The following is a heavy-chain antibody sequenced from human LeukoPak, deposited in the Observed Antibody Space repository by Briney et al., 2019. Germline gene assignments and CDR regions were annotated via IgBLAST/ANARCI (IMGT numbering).Heavy chain of an antibody. D-gene: IGHD6-6*01. Sequence: SQTLSLTCTVSGGSISSGDYYWSWIRQPPGKGLEWIGYIYYSGSTYYNPSLKSRVTISVDTSKNQFSLKLSSVTAADTAVYYCARYDSSSREAFDIWGQGTMVTVSS. CDR3: ARYDSSSREAFDI. CDR1: GGSISSGDYY. J-gene: IGHJ3*02. V-gene: IGHV4-30-4*08. CDR2: IYYSGST.